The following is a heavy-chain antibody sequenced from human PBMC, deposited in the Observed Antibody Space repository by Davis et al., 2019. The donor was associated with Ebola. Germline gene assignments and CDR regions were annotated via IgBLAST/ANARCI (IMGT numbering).Heavy chain of an antibody. CDR1: GFTFSGSA. Sequence: GESLKIPCAASGFTFSGSAMHWVRQASGNGLEWVGRIRSKANSYATAYAASVKGRFTISRDDSKNTAYLQMNSLRTEDTAVYYCTYTYSSGEDVWGQGTTVTVSS. V-gene: IGHV3-73*01. J-gene: IGHJ6*02. CDR2: IRSKANSYAT. D-gene: IGHD6-25*01. CDR3: TYTYSSGEDV.